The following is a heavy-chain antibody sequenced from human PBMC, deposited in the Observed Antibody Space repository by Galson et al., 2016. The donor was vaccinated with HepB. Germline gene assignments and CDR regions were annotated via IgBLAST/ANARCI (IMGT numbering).Heavy chain of an antibody. D-gene: IGHD1-26*01. CDR1: GYTFTSYY. CDR3: ARTEFGIVEPTTSIVGY. V-gene: IGHV1-46*01. J-gene: IGHJ4*02. Sequence: SVKVSCKASGYTFTSYYIHWVRQAPGQGLEWMGIIFPNDGSTTYAQQFQGRVTMTRDTSTSTVYMELSSLRSEDTAVYYCARTEFGIVEPTTSIVGYWGQGTLVTVTS. CDR2: IFPNDGST.